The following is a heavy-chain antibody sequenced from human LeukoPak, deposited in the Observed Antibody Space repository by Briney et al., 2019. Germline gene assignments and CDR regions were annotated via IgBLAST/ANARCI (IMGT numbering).Heavy chain of an antibody. J-gene: IGHJ4*02. CDR1: GYTFTSYD. V-gene: IGHV1-8*01. CDR2: MNPNSGNT. Sequence: ASVKVSCTASGYTFTSYDINWVRQATGQGLEWMGWMNPNSGNTGYARKFRGRVTMTRDMSLSTAYMELTRLTYDDTAVYYCARGALDPETVTNYFEYWAQGTLVTVSS. CDR3: ARGALDPETVTNYFEY. D-gene: IGHD4-17*01.